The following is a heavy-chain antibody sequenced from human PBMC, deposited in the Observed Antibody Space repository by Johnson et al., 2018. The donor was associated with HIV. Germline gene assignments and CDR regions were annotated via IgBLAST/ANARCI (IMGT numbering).Heavy chain of an antibody. V-gene: IGHV3-7*01. Sequence: VQLVESGGGLVQPGGSLRLSCAASRFTFSSYCMRWVRQAPGNGLEWVANITQDGGDKSYADSVKGRFTISRDNFKNTLYLQMNSLRVEDTAVYCCVVANRRGDGFDVWGQGTVVVVSS. J-gene: IGHJ3*01. CDR3: VVANRRGDGFDV. CDR1: RFTFSSYC. CDR2: ITQDGGDK. D-gene: IGHD3-10*01.